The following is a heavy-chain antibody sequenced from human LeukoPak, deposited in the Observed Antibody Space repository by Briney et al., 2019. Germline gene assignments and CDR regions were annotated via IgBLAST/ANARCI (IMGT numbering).Heavy chain of an antibody. CDR2: IYYSGST. D-gene: IGHD2-21*01. V-gene: IGHV4-39*01. CDR1: GGSISSSSYY. Sequence: SETLSLTCTVSGGSISSSSYYWGWIRQPPGKGLGWIGSIYYSGSTYYNPSLKSRVTISVDTSKNQFSLKLSSVTAADTAVYYCARHGEVVIAYDYWGQGTLVTVSS. CDR3: ARHGEVVIAYDY. J-gene: IGHJ4*02.